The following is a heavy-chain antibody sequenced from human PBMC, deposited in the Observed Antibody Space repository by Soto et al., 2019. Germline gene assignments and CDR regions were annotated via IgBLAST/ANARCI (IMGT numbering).Heavy chain of an antibody. V-gene: IGHV4-31*03. CDR2: NYYSGIT. Sequence: SETLSLTCTVSGGSISSGGYYWTWIRQHPGKGLEWIGYNYYSGITYYNPSLKSRVTISLDTSKNQFSLKLSSVTAADTAVYYCARLGAYYQSPDPWGPGTLVTVSS. CDR1: GGSISSGGYY. CDR3: ARLGAYYQSPDP. J-gene: IGHJ5*02. D-gene: IGHD2-21*01.